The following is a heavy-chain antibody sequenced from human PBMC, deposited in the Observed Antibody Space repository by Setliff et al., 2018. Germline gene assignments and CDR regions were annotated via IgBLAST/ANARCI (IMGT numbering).Heavy chain of an antibody. Sequence: GGSLRLSCAASGFTFSSYAMHWVRQAPGKGLEWVAVISYDGSTTSYADSVKGRFTSSRDNAKNTVYLQMNSLRAEDTAVYYCARVASGWWWFDYWGQGTLVTVSS. J-gene: IGHJ4*02. D-gene: IGHD6-19*01. CDR2: ISYDGSTT. CDR3: ARVASGWWWFDY. CDR1: GFTFSSYA. V-gene: IGHV3-30*04.